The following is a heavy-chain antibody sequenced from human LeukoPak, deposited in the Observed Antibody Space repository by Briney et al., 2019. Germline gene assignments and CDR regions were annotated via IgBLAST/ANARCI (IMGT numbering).Heavy chain of an antibody. CDR3: DTLDYYDSSGPPWG. V-gene: IGHV3-7*01. D-gene: IGHD3-22*01. CDR2: IKQDGSEK. CDR1: GFTFSSYW. J-gene: IGHJ4*02. Sequence: GGSLRLSCAASGFTFSSYWMSWVRQAPGKGLEWVANIKQDGSEKYYVDSVKGRFTISRDNAKNSLYLQMNSLRAEDTAVYYCDTLDYYDSSGPPWGWGRGTLVTVSS.